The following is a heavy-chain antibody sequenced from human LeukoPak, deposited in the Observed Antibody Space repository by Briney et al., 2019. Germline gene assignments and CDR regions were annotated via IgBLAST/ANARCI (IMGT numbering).Heavy chain of an antibody. CDR2: INWNGGST. Sequence: GGSLRLSCAASGFTFDDYGMSWVRQAPGKGLEWVSGINWNGGSTGYADSVKGRFTISRDNAKNSLYLQMNSLRAEDTALYYCAKSQSDYGDPDYWSYYYMDGWGKGTTVTVSS. CDR3: AKSQSDYGDPDYWSYYYMDG. D-gene: IGHD4-17*01. V-gene: IGHV3-20*04. J-gene: IGHJ6*03. CDR1: GFTFDDYG.